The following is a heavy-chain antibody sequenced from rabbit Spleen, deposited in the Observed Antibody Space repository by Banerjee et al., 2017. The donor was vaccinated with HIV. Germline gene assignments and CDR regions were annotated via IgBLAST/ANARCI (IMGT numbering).Heavy chain of an antibody. CDR3: ARDTSSSFSSYGMDL. CDR2: IYGGSGAST. CDR1: GFSFSSSYY. J-gene: IGHJ6*01. D-gene: IGHD1-1*01. V-gene: IGHV1S40*01. Sequence: QSLEESGGGLVQPEGSLTLTCTASGFSFSSSYYMCWVRQAPGKGLEWIACIYGGSGASTAYASWAKGRFTISKSSSTTVTLQMTSLTVADTATYFCARDTSSSFSSYGMDLWGPGTLVTVS.